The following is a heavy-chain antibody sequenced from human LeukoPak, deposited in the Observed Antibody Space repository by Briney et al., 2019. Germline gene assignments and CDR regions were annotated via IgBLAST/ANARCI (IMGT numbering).Heavy chain of an antibody. V-gene: IGHV4-61*02. CDR1: GGSISSGSYY. CDR2: IYTSGST. CDR3: AREALSIAAAYYDAFDT. D-gene: IGHD6-13*01. J-gene: IGHJ3*02. Sequence: PSETLSLTCTVSGGSISSGSYYWSWIRQPAGKGLEWIGRIYTSGSTNYNPSLKSRVTISVDTSKNQFSLKLSSVTAADTAVYYCAREALSIAAAYYDAFDTWGQGTMVTVSS.